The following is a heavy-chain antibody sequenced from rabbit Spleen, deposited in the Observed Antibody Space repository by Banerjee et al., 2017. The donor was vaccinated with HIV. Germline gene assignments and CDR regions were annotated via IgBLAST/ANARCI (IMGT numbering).Heavy chain of an antibody. CDR2: IDPGSSGYT. J-gene: IGHJ4*01. D-gene: IGHD6-1*01. Sequence: QEQLEESGGGLVQPEGSLTLTCTASGFSFSSSYVMCWVRQAPGKGLEWIACIDPGSSGYTYYATWAQGRFTISRTSSTTVTLQMTSLTAADTATYFCARGTNTAGYGSDLWGPGTLVTVS. V-gene: IGHV1S45*01. CDR3: ARGTNTAGYGSDL. CDR1: GFSFSSSYV.